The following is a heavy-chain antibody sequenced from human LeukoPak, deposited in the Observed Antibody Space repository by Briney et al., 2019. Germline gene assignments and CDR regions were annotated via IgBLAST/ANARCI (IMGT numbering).Heavy chain of an antibody. CDR2: ISSSGSTI. J-gene: IGHJ4*02. CDR3: ARGEVAATPYFDY. CDR1: GFTFSSYE. Sequence: GGSLRLFCAASGFTFSSYEMSWVRQAPGKGLEWVSYISSSGSTIYYADSVKGRFTISRDNAKNSLYLQMNSLRAEDTAVYYCARGEVAATPYFDYWGQGTLVTVSS. D-gene: IGHD2-15*01. V-gene: IGHV3-48*03.